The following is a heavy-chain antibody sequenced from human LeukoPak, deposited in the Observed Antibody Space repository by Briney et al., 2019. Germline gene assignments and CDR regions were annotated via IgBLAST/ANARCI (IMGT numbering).Heavy chain of an antibody. CDR3: VRCTFVLHKRCSAFDV. Sequence: GALRLSCAASGFTFSSYGMSWVRQAPGKGLEWVSAISGSGGSTYYADSVKGRFTISRDNAKNSLFLQMNSLRAEDTAVYYCVRCTFVLHKRCSAFDVWGQGTMVTVSA. D-gene: IGHD2-8*01. CDR2: ISGSGGST. CDR1: GFTFSSYG. J-gene: IGHJ3*01. V-gene: IGHV3-23*01.